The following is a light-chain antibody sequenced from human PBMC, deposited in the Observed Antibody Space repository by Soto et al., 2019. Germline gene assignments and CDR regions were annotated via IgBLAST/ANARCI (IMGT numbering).Light chain of an antibody. CDR3: HQYHKWPIT. CDR1: QNVGSA. J-gene: IGKJ5*01. Sequence: EVVLTQSTATLSVSAGERAMVSFWASQNVGSALAWYQQKPGLAPRLLIYGTTTRATDTPARFSGSGSGTEFAHTISSLQSEDFAVYYCHQYHKWPITFGQGTRLEIK. CDR2: GTT. V-gene: IGKV3-15*01.